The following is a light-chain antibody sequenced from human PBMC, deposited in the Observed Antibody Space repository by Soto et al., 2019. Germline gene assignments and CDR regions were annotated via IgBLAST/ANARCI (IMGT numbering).Light chain of an antibody. CDR3: GTWDSSLSAGGPF. V-gene: IGLV1-51*01. J-gene: IGLJ1*01. CDR1: SSNIGNNY. Sequence: QSALTQPPSVSAAPGQKVTISCSGSSSNIGNNYVSWYQQLPGTAPKLLIYDNSKRPSGIPDRFSGSKSGTSATLGITGLQTGDEADYYCGTWDSSLSAGGPFFGTGTKVTVL. CDR2: DNS.